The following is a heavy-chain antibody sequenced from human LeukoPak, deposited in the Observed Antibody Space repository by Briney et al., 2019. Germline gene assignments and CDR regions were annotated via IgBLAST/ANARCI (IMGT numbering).Heavy chain of an antibody. V-gene: IGHV1-69*04. CDR3: ARPSSSWYEGGFDY. Sequence: SVKVSCKASGYTFTSYGISWVRQAPGQGLEWMGRIIPILGIANYAQKFQGRVTITADKFTSTAYMELSSLRSEDTAVYYCARPSSSWYEGGFDYWGQGTLVTVSS. CDR2: IIPILGIA. D-gene: IGHD6-13*01. CDR1: GYTFTSYG. J-gene: IGHJ4*02.